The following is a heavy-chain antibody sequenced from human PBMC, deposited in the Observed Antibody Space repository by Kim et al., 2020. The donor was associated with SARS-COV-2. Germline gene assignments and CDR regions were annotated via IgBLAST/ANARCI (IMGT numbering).Heavy chain of an antibody. D-gene: IGHD2-8*01. J-gene: IGHJ4*02. Sequence: VKSRITINPDTSKNQFSLQLNSVTPEDTAVYYCAREEVCNNGVCSYIFDYWGQGTLVTVSS. V-gene: IGHV6-1*01. CDR3: AREEVCNNGVCSYIFDY.